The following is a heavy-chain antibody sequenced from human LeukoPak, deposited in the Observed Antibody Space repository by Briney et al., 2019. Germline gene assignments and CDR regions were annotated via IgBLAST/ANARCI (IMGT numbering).Heavy chain of an antibody. D-gene: IGHD6-19*01. J-gene: IGHJ4*02. CDR1: GFTFGSSA. CDR3: AKRITVAVGYYFDS. Sequence: PGGSLRLSCAASGFTFGSSAMSWVRQAPGKGPEWVSSISGGGANTYYADSVKGRFTISRDDSKNMQFLQMNSLRPEDTAVYFCAKRITVAVGYYFDSWGQGTLVTVSS. V-gene: IGHV3-23*01. CDR2: ISGGGANT.